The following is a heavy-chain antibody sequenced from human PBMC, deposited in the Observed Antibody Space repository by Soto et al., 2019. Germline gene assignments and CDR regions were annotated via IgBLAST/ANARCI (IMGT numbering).Heavy chain of an antibody. CDR3: TTRSGYSYGLYYYYYGMDV. D-gene: IGHD5-18*01. J-gene: IGHJ6*02. CDR1: GFTFSNAW. Sequence: LRLSCAASGFTFSNAWMSWVRQAPGKGLEWVGRIKSKTDGGTTDYAAPVKGRFTISRDDSKNTLYLQMNSLKTEDTAVYYCTTRSGYSYGLYYYYYGMDVWGQGTTVTVSS. CDR2: IKSKTDGGTT. V-gene: IGHV3-15*01.